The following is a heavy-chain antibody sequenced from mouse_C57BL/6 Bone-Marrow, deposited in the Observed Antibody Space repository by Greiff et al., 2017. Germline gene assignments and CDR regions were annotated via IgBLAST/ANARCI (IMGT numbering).Heavy chain of an antibody. CDR1: GFTFSSYA. V-gene: IGHV5-4*03. CDR2: ISDGGSYT. Sequence: EVKLMESGGGLVKPGGSLKLSCAASGFTFSSYAMSWVRQTPEKRLEWVATISDGGSYTYYPDNVKGRFTISRDNAKNNLYLQMSHLKSEDTAMYYCARGLTGYCDYWGQGTTLTVSS. CDR3: ARGLTGYCDY. J-gene: IGHJ2*01.